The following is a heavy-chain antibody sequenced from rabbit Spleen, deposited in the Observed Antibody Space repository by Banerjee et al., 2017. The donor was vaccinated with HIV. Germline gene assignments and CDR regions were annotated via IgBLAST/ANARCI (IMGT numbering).Heavy chain of an antibody. D-gene: IGHD1-1*01. CDR1: GFSFSSSYY. CDR2: IYGGGTNGAT. CDR3: VRDTSSSFSSYGMDL. V-gene: IGHV1S45*01. J-gene: IGHJ6*01. Sequence: QDQLVESGGGLVQPEGSLTLTCTASGFSFSSSYYMCWVRQAPGKGLEWIACIYGGGTNGATYYATWAKGRFTVSKSASTTVTLQMTSLTAADTATYFCVRDTSSSFSSYGMDLWGPGPWSPS.